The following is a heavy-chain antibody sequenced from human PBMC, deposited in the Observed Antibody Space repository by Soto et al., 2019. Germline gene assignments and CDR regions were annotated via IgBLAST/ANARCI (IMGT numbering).Heavy chain of an antibody. Sequence: SETLSLTCAVYGGSFSGYYWSWIRQPPGKGLEWIGEINHSGSTNYNPSLKSRVTISVDTSKNQFSLKLSSVTAADTAVCYCARGVPAATRSYYYYMDVWGKGTTVTVSS. CDR2: INHSGST. CDR1: GGSFSGYY. D-gene: IGHD2-2*01. V-gene: IGHV4-34*01. CDR3: ARGVPAATRSYYYYMDV. J-gene: IGHJ6*03.